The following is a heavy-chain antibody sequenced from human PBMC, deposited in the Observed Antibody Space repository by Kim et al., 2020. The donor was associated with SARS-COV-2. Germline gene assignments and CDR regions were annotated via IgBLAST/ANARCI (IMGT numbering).Heavy chain of an antibody. CDR2: LSNSGGDT. CDR1: GFTFSNFA. J-gene: IGHJ2*01. Sequence: GGSLRLSCAASGFTFSNFAMTWVRQAPGKGLEWVSILSNSGGDTFYADSVKGRFTISRDNSKNTLYLQMNSLRAEDTAVYYCAKKGIPARGQCYFELWGRGTVVTVSS. V-gene: IGHV3-23*01. D-gene: IGHD6-13*01. CDR3: AKKGIPARGQCYFEL.